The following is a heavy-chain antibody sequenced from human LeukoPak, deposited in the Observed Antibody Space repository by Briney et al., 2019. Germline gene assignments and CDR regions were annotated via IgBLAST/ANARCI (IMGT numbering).Heavy chain of an antibody. Sequence: GRSLRLSCAASGFTFSSYWMSWVRQAPGKGLEWVANIKQDGSEKYYAESVKGRFTISRDKAKNTLYLQMNSLRAEDRAVYYCARDAYGDYRAGDNWLDPWGQGTLVTVSS. D-gene: IGHD4-17*01. CDR1: GFTFSSYW. CDR3: ARDAYGDYRAGDNWLDP. CDR2: IKQDGSEK. J-gene: IGHJ5*02. V-gene: IGHV3-7*04.